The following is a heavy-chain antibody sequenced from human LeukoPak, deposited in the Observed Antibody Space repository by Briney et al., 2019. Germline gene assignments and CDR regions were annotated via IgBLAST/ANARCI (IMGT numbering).Heavy chain of an antibody. V-gene: IGHV1-69*02. CDR1: GGTFSSYT. CDR2: IIPILGIA. D-gene: IGHD4-11*01. J-gene: IGHJ6*02. CDR3: ARGDYSNYDGADYYYGMDV. Sequence: SVKVSCKASGGTFSSYTISWVRQAPGQGLEWMGRIIPILGIANYAQKFQGRVTITADKSTSTAYMELSSLRSEDTAVYYCARGDYSNYDGADYYYGMDVWGQGTTVTVSS.